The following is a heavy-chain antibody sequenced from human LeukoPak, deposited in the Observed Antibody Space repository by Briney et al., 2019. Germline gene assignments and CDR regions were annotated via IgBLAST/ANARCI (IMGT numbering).Heavy chain of an antibody. CDR2: ISGSGGST. CDR3: AKASGHYDFWSGYYSLREYYFDY. D-gene: IGHD3-3*01. CDR1: GFTFSSYA. Sequence: GGSLRLSCAASGFTFSSYAMSWVRQATGKGLEWVSAISGSGGSTYYADSVKGRFTISRDNSKNTLYLQMNSLRAEYTAVYYCAKASGHYDFWSGYYSLREYYFDYWGQGTLVTVSS. V-gene: IGHV3-23*01. J-gene: IGHJ4*02.